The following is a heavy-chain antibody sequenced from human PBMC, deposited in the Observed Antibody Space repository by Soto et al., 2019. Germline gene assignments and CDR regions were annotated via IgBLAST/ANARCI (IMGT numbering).Heavy chain of an antibody. CDR3: ASMSSSWYFQH. CDR1: GGSISSYY. D-gene: IGHD6-13*01. CDR2: IYYIGST. V-gene: IGHV4-59*01. J-gene: IGHJ1*01. Sequence: QVQLQESGPGLVKPSETLSLTCTVSGGSISSYYWSWIRQPPGKGLEWIGYIYYIGSTDYNPSLKSRVTISVDTSKNQFSLKLSSVTAADTAVYYCASMSSSWYFQHWGQGTLVTVSS.